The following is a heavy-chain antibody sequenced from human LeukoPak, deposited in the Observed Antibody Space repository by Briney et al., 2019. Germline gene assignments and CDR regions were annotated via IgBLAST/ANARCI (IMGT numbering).Heavy chain of an antibody. J-gene: IGHJ4*02. Sequence: SETLSLTCAVYGGSFSGYYWSWLRQPPGKGLEWIGEINHSGSTNYNPSLKSRVTISVDTSKNQFSLKLSSVTAADSAVYYCAKSDGSGSYFDYWGQGTLVTVS. CDR1: GGSFSGYY. V-gene: IGHV4-34*01. D-gene: IGHD3-10*01. CDR2: INHSGST. CDR3: AKSDGSGSYFDY.